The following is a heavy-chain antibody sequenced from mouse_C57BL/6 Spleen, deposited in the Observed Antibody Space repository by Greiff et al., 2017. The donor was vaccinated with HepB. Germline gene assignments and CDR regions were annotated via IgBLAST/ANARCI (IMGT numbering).Heavy chain of an antibody. Sequence: VQLQQSGPGLVAPSQSLSITCTVSGFSLTSYGVSWVRQPHGKGLEWLGVIWGDGSTNYHSALISRLSISKDNSKGQVFLKLNSLQTDDTATYYCTASRSYFAFWGQSTTLTVSS. D-gene: IGHD6-1*01. V-gene: IGHV2-3*01. CDR3: TASRSYFAF. CDR2: IWGDGST. J-gene: IGHJ2*01. CDR1: GFSLTSYG.